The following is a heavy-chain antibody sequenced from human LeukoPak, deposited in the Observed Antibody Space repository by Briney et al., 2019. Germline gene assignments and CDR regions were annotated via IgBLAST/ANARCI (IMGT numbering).Heavy chain of an antibody. Sequence: ASVKVSCKASGFTFTSSAMQWVRQARGQRLEWIGWIVVGSGNTNYAQKFQERVTITRDMSTSTAYMELSSLRSEDTAVYYCARSVPNDWSGYYDGGTPDYWGQGTLVTVSS. V-gene: IGHV1-58*02. CDR2: IVVGSGNT. J-gene: IGHJ4*02. D-gene: IGHD3-3*01. CDR3: ARSVPNDWSGYYDGGTPDY. CDR1: GFTFTSSA.